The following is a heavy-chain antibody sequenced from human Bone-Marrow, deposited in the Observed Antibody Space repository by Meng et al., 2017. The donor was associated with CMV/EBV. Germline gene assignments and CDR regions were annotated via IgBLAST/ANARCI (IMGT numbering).Heavy chain of an antibody. Sequence: GESLKISCKASGYRFTNYWIGWVRQAPGKGLEWVAFIRYDGSNKYYADSVKGRFTISRDNSKNTLYLQMNSLRAEDTAVYYCAKDRHSSGYYYFNYWGQGSLATVSS. D-gene: IGHD3-22*01. CDR3: AKDRHSSGYYYFNY. V-gene: IGHV3-30*02. J-gene: IGHJ4*02. CDR1: GYRFTNYW. CDR2: IRYDGSNK.